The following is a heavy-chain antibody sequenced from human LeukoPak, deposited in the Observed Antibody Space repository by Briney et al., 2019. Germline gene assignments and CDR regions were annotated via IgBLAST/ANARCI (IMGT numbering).Heavy chain of an antibody. CDR2: IYTSGST. V-gene: IGHV4-4*07. CDR3: ARGNYDFWSGYLFDY. Sequence: SETLSLTCTVSGGSISSYYWSWIRQPAGKGLEWIGRIYTSGSTNYNPSLKSRVTMSVDTSKNQFSLKLSSVTAADTAVYYCARGNYDFWSGYLFDYWGQGTLVTVSS. J-gene: IGHJ4*02. D-gene: IGHD3-3*01. CDR1: GGSISSYY.